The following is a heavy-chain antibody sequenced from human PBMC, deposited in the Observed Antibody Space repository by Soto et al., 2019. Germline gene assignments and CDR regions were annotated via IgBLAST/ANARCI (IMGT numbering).Heavy chain of an antibody. J-gene: IGHJ4*02. CDR3: VSGYGYFDT. CDR1: GITFSNYG. CDR2: IWYDGRDK. D-gene: IGHD3-22*01. V-gene: IGHV3-33*01. Sequence: QVQLVESGGGVVQPGRSLRLSCAASGITFSNYGTHWVRQAPGKGLEWVAVIWYDGRDKYYADSVKGRFTISRDNSKNTLYLQMNSLTADDTAVYDCVSGYGYFDTWRQGTLVTVP.